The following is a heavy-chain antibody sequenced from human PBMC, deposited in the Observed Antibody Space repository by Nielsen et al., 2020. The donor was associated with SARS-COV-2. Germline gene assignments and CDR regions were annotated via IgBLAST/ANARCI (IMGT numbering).Heavy chain of an antibody. CDR2: ISWNSGSI. D-gene: IGHD3-22*01. V-gene: IGHV3-9*01. Sequence: SLRLSCAASGFTFDDYAMHWVRQAPGKGLEWVSGISWNSGSIGYADSVKGRFTISRDNAKNSLYLQMNSLRAEDTALYYCAKLPAPGGYSRDYWGQGTLVTVSS. J-gene: IGHJ4*02. CDR3: AKLPAPGGYSRDY. CDR1: GFTFDDYA.